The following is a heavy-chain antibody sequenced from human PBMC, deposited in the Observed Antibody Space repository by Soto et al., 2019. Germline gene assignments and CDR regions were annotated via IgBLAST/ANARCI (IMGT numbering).Heavy chain of an antibody. CDR3: ARRYGSAIDY. D-gene: IGHD1-26*01. J-gene: IGHJ4*02. CDR1: GGSISSGGYS. CDR2: IYHSGST. V-gene: IGHV4-30-2*01. Sequence: PSETLSLTCAVSGGSISSGGYSWSWIRQPPGKGLEWIGYIYHSGSTYYNPSLKSRVTISVDRSKNQVSLKLSSVTAADTAVYYCARRYGSAIDYWGQGTLVTVSS.